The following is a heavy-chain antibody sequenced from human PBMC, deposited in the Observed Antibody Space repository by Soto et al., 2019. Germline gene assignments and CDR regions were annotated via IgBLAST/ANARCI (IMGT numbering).Heavy chain of an antibody. D-gene: IGHD3-10*01. Sequence: GGSLRLSCAASGFTFSSYGMHWVRQAPGKGLEWVAVIWYDGSNKYYADSVKGRFTISRDNSKNTLYLQMNSLRAEDTAVYYCARDGVDYYGSGSYNRLLPHYYYYYMDVWGKGTTVTVSS. CDR3: ARDGVDYYGSGSYNRLLPHYYYYYMDV. CDR1: GFTFSSYG. V-gene: IGHV3-33*01. J-gene: IGHJ6*03. CDR2: IWYDGSNK.